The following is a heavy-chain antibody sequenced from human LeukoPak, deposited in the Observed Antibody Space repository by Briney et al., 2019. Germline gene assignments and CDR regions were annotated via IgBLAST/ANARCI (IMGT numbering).Heavy chain of an antibody. Sequence: SETLSLTCTVSGGSISSYYWSWIRQPPGKGLEWIGYVYYSGSTNYNPSLKSRVTISVDTSKNQFSLKLSSVTAADTAVYYCARGPYSSSWAYYYYGMDVWGRGTTVTVSS. CDR3: ARGPYSSSWAYYYYGMDV. CDR1: GGSISSYY. J-gene: IGHJ6*02. CDR2: VYYSGST. D-gene: IGHD6-13*01. V-gene: IGHV4-59*01.